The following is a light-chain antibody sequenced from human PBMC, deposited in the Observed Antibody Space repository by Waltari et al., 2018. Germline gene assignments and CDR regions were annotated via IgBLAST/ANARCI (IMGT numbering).Light chain of an antibody. Sequence: SYELTQPSSVSLSPGQTANITCSGNVLAKKYGRWLQQKPGQAPMLLIYRDNARPSGIPERFSGSSSGTTVTLTISGAHVEDEADYYCYSVSANSWVFGGGT. J-gene: IGLJ3*02. CDR3: YSVSANSWV. V-gene: IGLV3-27*01. CDR2: RDN. CDR1: VLAKKY.